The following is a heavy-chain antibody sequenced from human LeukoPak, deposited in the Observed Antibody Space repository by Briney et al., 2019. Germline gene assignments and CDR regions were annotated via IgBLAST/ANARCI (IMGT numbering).Heavy chain of an antibody. V-gene: IGHV3-23*01. Sequence: GGSLRLSCAASGFTFSSYAMSWVRQAPGKGLEWVSAISGSGGSTYYADSVKGRFTISRDNSKNTLYLQMSSLRAEDTAVYYCAKRVHYDFWSGPNWFDPWGQGTLVTVSS. CDR2: ISGSGGST. D-gene: IGHD3-3*01. CDR3: AKRVHYDFWSGPNWFDP. J-gene: IGHJ5*02. CDR1: GFTFSSYA.